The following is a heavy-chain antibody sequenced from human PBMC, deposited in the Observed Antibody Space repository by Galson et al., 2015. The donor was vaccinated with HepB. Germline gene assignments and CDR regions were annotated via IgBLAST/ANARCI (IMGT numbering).Heavy chain of an antibody. Sequence: ETLSLTCAVYGGSFSGYYWSWIRQPPGKGLEWIGEINHSGSTNYNPSLKSRVTISVDTSKNQFSLKLSSVTAADTAVYYCARGVRWAFWGQGTLVTVSS. D-gene: IGHD3-16*01. CDR1: GGSFSGYY. CDR3: ARGVRWAF. CDR2: INHSGST. J-gene: IGHJ4*02. V-gene: IGHV4-34*01.